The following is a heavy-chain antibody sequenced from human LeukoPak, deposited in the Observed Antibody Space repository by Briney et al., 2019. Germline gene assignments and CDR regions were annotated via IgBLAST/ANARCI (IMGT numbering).Heavy chain of an antibody. CDR1: GGSISSTNYY. CDR3: ASGLDLTTYYYYYMDV. D-gene: IGHD4-11*01. V-gene: IGHV4-39*07. J-gene: IGHJ6*03. Sequence: PSETLSLTCSISGGSISSTNYYWGWIRQPPGKGLEWIGSISYTGTTYYNPSLKRRVTISVDTSKKQFSLKLISVTAADTAVYYCASGLDLTTYYYYYMDVWGKGTTVTVSS. CDR2: ISYTGTT.